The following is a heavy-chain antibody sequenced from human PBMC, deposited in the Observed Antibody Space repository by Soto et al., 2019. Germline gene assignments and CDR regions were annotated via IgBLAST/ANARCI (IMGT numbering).Heavy chain of an antibody. CDR1: GFSFGGYG. D-gene: IGHD5-12*01. Sequence: EVQLLESGGDLVQPGGSLRLSCAASGFSFGGYGMSWVRQAPGKGLEWVSALSGSGSTTYYADSVRGRFIISRDNSRDTLFLQMNSLRAENAAVYFCAKASKGYTGYDLDYWGKGTVVTVSP. CDR3: AKASKGYTGYDLDY. J-gene: IGHJ4*02. CDR2: LSGSGSTT. V-gene: IGHV3-23*01.